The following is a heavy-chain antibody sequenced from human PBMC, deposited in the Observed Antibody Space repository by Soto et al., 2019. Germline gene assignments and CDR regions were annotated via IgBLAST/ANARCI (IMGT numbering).Heavy chain of an antibody. CDR3: AGGNPGHWFDP. D-gene: IGHD1-26*01. J-gene: IGHJ5*02. Sequence: SETLSLTCTVSGGSIISSSYYWGWIRQPPGKGLEWIGSIYYSGSTYYNPSLKSRVTISVDTSKNQFSLKLSSVTAADTAVYYCAGGNPGHWFDPWGQGTLVTVSS. V-gene: IGHV4-39*01. CDR1: GGSIISSSYY. CDR2: IYYSGST.